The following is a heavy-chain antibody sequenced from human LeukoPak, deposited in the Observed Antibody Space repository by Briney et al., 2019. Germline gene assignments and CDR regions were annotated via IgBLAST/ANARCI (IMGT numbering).Heavy chain of an antibody. D-gene: IGHD5-18*01. Sequence: ASVKVSCKASGYTFTSYDINWVRQATGQGLEWMGWMNPNSGNTGYAQKFQGRVTMTRNTSISTAYMELSGLRSEDTAVYYCARGRYSYGYVWFDPWGQGTLVTVSS. CDR1: GYTFTSYD. V-gene: IGHV1-8*01. J-gene: IGHJ5*02. CDR2: MNPNSGNT. CDR3: ARGRYSYGYVWFDP.